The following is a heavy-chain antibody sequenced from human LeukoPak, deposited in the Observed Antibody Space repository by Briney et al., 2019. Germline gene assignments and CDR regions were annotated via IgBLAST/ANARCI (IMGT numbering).Heavy chain of an antibody. J-gene: IGHJ4*02. V-gene: IGHV3-23*01. CDR1: GITFNSHA. CDR3: VKAYHDSGCLIDY. D-gene: IGHD6-19*01. CDR2: IKNDGTTT. Sequence: PGGSLRLSCAASGITFNSHAMTWVRQAPGKGLEWVASIKNDGTTTDYADSVKGRFTISRDNSKSTLYLQMNSLRGDDTAVYYCVKAYHDSGCLIDYWGQGTLVTVSS.